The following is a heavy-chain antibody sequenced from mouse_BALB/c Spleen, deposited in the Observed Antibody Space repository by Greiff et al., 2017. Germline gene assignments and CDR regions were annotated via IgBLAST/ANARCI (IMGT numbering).Heavy chain of an antibody. V-gene: IGHV1S29*02. J-gene: IGHJ4*01. CDR2: IYPYNGGT. D-gene: IGHD2-3*01. Sequence: DVQLQESGPELVKPGASVKISCTASGYTFTDYNMHWVKQSHGKSLEWIGYIYPYNGGTGYNQKFKSKATLTVDNSSSTAYMELRSLTSEDSAVYYCAREGYYDGYYDYAMDYWGQGTSVTVSS. CDR1: GYTFTDYN. CDR3: AREGYYDGYYDYAMDY.